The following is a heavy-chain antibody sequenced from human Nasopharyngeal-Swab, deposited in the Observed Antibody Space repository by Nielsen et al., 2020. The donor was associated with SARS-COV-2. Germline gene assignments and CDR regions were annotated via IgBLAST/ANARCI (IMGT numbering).Heavy chain of an antibody. D-gene: IGHD1-26*01. CDR3: ARKLGAPRAWYFDL. Sequence: ASVKVSCKASGYTFTSYGINWVRQAPGQGLEWMGWISTNNGATNYAQKLQGRVTMTTDTSTSTAYLHVRSLRSDDTAIYYCARKLGAPRAWYFDLWGRGTPVTVSS. CDR1: GYTFTSYG. V-gene: IGHV1-18*01. J-gene: IGHJ2*01. CDR2: ISTNNGAT.